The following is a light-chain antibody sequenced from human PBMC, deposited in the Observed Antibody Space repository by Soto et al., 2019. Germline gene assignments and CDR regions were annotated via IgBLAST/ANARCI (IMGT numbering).Light chain of an antibody. J-gene: IGLJ1*01. V-gene: IGLV2-8*01. CDR3: SSYAGNNNYI. CDR2: EVN. CDR1: SSDVGGYYY. Sequence: QSALTQPPSASGSPGQSVTMSCTGTSSDVGGYYYVSRYQQYPGKAPKLIIYEVNKRPSGVPDRFSGSKSGNMASLTVSGLQADDEAEYYCSSYAGNNNYIFGSGTKLTVL.